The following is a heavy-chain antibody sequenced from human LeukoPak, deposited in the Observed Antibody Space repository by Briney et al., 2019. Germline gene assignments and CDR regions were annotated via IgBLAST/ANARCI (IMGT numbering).Heavy chain of an antibody. V-gene: IGHV3-23*01. CDR2: ISGSGVT. D-gene: IGHD7-27*01. CDR3: AKDLNWGGR. Sequence: TGGSLTLSCAASGFTFSSYGLHWVRQAPGKGLEWVSGISGSGVTDYADSVKGRFTISRDNSKNTLYLQMNSLRAEDTAVYYCAKDLNWGGRWGQGTLVTVSS. CDR1: GFTFSSYG. J-gene: IGHJ4*02.